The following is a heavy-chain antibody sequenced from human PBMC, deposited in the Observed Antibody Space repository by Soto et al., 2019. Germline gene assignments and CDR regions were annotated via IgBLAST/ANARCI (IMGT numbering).Heavy chain of an antibody. CDR3: ARALYYDSSGYYFRRVAFDI. CDR2: IIPIFGTA. Sequence: GASVKVSCKASGGTFSSYAISWVRQAPGQGLEWMGGIIPIFGTANYAQKFQGRVTITADESTSTAYMELSSLRSEDTAVYYCARALYYDSSGYYFRRVAFDIWGQGTMVTVSS. J-gene: IGHJ3*02. D-gene: IGHD3-22*01. CDR1: GGTFSSYA. V-gene: IGHV1-69*13.